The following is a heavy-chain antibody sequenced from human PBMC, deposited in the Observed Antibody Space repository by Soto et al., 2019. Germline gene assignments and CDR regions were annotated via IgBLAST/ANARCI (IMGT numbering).Heavy chain of an antibody. J-gene: IGHJ5*02. D-gene: IGHD3-22*01. Sequence: ASVKVSCKASGYTFTSYGISWVRQAPGQGPEWMGWISTHNGYTNYAQKFQARVTMTTDTLTATAYMELRSLKSDDTAVYYCARSTMIVVAPRLGPWGQGTLVTVPS. CDR3: ARSTMIVVAPRLGP. CDR1: GYTFTSYG. CDR2: ISTHNGYT. V-gene: IGHV1-18*01.